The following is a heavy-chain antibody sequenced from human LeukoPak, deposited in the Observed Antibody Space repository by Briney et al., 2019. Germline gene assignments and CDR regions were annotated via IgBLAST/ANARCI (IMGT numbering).Heavy chain of an antibody. Sequence: SETLSLTCTVSGVSISSYYWSWIRQPAGKGLEWIGRIYTSGSTNYNPSLKSRVTMSVDTSKNQFSLKLSSVTAADTAVYYCARTVSYSSSSEHYFDYWGQGTLVTVSS. CDR3: ARTVSYSSSSEHYFDY. CDR2: IYTSGST. CDR1: GVSISSYY. D-gene: IGHD6-6*01. J-gene: IGHJ4*02. V-gene: IGHV4-4*07.